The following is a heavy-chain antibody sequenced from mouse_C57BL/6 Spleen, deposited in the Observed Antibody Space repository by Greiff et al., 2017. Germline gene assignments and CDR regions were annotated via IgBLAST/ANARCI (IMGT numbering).Heavy chain of an antibody. CDR1: GYTFTSYW. D-gene: IGHD1-1*01. J-gene: IGHJ1*03. CDR2: IDPSDSYT. Sequence: QVQLQQPGAELVMPGASVKLSCKASGYTFTSYWMHWVKQRPGQGLEWIGEIDPSDSYTNYNQKFKGKSTLTVDKSSSTAYMQLSSLTSEDSAVYYCAHYYGSSYGYFDVWGTGTTVTVSS. V-gene: IGHV1-69*01. CDR3: AHYYGSSYGYFDV.